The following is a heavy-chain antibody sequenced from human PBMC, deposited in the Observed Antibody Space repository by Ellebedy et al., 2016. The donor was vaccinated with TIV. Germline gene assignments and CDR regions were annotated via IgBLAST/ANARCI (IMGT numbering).Heavy chain of an antibody. CDR1: GFNPRTYA. D-gene: IGHD2/OR15-2a*01. V-gene: IGHV3-30*04. J-gene: IGHJ3*02. CDR2: ITYDGSNK. Sequence: GGSLRLXCVASGFNPRTYAMHWVRQALGKGLEWVAVITYDGSNKYYADSVKGRFTISRDNSMNTLYLQMNSLRVEDTAMYYCARENSALDIWGQGTMVTVSS. CDR3: ARENSALDI.